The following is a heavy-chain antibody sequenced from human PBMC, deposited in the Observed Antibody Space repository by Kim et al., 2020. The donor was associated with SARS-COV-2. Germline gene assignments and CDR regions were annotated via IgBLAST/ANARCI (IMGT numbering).Heavy chain of an antibody. Sequence: SETLSLTCAVYGGSFSGYYWSWIRQPPGKGLEWIGEINHSGSTNYNPSLKSRVTISVDTSKNQFSLKLSSVTAADTAVYYCARGTVATKNWFDPWGQGTLVTVSS. D-gene: IGHD5-12*01. CDR3: ARGTVATKNWFDP. J-gene: IGHJ5*02. CDR1: GGSFSGYY. V-gene: IGHV4-34*01. CDR2: INHSGST.